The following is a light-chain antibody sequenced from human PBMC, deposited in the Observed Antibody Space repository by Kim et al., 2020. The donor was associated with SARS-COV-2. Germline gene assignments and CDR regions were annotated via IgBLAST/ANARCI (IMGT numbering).Light chain of an antibody. CDR3: TSHANDNYV. J-gene: IGLJ1*01. V-gene: IGLV2-8*01. CDR1: STDFTTYNY. CDR2: EIT. Sequence: QSVLTQPPSASGSPGQSVTISCSGTSTDFTTYNYVSWYQQHPGKAPKLIIYEITKRPSGVPARFSGSKSGDTASLTVSGLQAEDEADYYCTSHANDNYVFGTGTRVTVL.